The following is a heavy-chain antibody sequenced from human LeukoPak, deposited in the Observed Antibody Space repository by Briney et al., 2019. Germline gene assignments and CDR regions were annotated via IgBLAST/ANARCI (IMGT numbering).Heavy chain of an antibody. J-gene: IGHJ3*02. CDR3: ARARITMIVVVRNAFDI. D-gene: IGHD3-22*01. Sequence: ASVKVSCKASGYTFTSYDINWVRQATGQGLEWMGWINPNSGGTNYAQKFQGRVTMTRDTSISTAYMELSRLRSDDTAVYYCARARITMIVVVRNAFDIWGQGTMVTVSS. V-gene: IGHV1-2*02. CDR1: GYTFTSYD. CDR2: INPNSGGT.